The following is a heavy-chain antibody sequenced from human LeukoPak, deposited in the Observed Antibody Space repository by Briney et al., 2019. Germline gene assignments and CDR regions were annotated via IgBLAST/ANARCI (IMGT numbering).Heavy chain of an antibody. V-gene: IGHV3-48*01. D-gene: IGHD7-27*01. J-gene: IGHJ4*02. CDR3: ARDALGWVFDY. CDR2: ISSSSSTI. CDR1: GFTFSSYS. Sequence: AGGSLRLSCAASGFTFSSYSMNWVRQAPGKGLEWVSYISSSSSTIYYADSVKGRFTISRDNAKNSLYLQMNSLRAEDTAVYYCARDALGWVFDYWGQGTLVTVSS.